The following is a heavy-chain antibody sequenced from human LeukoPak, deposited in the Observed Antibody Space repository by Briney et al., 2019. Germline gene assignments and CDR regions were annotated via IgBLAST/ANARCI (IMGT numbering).Heavy chain of an antibody. CDR2: IRDKGNSYTT. D-gene: IGHD1-26*01. Sequence: VGSLRLSCAASGFTFSDHYMDWVLQAPGKGLEWVGRIRDKGNSYTTEYAPSVKGRFTISRDDSKNSLYLQMDSLKTEDTAVYYCTRDRSGSYEGDFDYWGQGTLVTVSS. V-gene: IGHV3-72*01. J-gene: IGHJ4*02. CDR1: GFTFSDHY. CDR3: TRDRSGSYEGDFDY.